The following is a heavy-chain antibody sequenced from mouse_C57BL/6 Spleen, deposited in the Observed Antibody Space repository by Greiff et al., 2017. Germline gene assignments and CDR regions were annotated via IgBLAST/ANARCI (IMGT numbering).Heavy chain of an antibody. CDR1: GYTFTSYW. CDR2: IDPSDSYT. CDR3: ARRGIYGSSPYFDY. J-gene: IGHJ2*01. D-gene: IGHD1-1*01. Sequence: QVQLQQPGAELVMPGASVKLSCKASGYTFTSYWMHWVKQRPGQGLEWIGEIDPSDSYTNYNQKFKGKSTLTVDKSSSTAYMQLSSLTSEDSAVYYCARRGIYGSSPYFDYWGQGTTLTVSS. V-gene: IGHV1-69*01.